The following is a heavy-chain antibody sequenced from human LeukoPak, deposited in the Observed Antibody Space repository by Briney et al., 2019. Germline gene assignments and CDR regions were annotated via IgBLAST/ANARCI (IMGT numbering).Heavy chain of an antibody. Sequence: PGRSLRLSCAASGFTFSSYGMHWVRQAPGKGLEWVAVISYDGSDKYYADSVKGRFTISRDNAKNSLYLRMNSLRAEDTAVYYCARDRGSAGYWGQGTLVTVSS. V-gene: IGHV3-30*03. CDR2: ISYDGSDK. D-gene: IGHD3-10*01. CDR3: ARDRGSAGY. CDR1: GFTFSSYG. J-gene: IGHJ4*02.